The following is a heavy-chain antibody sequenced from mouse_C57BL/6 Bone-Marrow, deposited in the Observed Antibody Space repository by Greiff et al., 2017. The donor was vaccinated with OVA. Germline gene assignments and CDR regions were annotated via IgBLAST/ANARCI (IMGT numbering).Heavy chain of an antibody. Sequence: QVQLQQPGAELVKPGASVKLSCKASGYTFTSYWMQWVKQRPGQGLEWIGEIDPSDSYTNYNQKFKGKATLTVDTSSSTAYMQLSSLTSEDSAVYYCSRDGNYAYNYAMDYWGQGTAITVSS. CDR1: GYTFTSYW. V-gene: IGHV1-50*01. CDR3: SRDGNYAYNYAMDY. J-gene: IGHJ4*01. CDR2: IDPSDSYT. D-gene: IGHD2-1*01.